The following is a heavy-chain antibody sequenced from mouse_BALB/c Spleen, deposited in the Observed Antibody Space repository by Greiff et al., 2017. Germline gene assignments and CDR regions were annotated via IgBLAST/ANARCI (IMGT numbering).Heavy chain of an antibody. D-gene: IGHD1-1*01. CDR1: GFTFSSYT. Sequence: EVKLQESGGGLVKPGGSLKLSCAASGFTFSSYTMSWVRQTPEKRLEWVATISSGGSYTYYPDSVKGRFTISRDNAKNTLYLQMSSLKSEDTAMYYCTRAYYGSSHYWYFDVWGAGTTVTVSS. V-gene: IGHV5-6-4*01. J-gene: IGHJ1*01. CDR2: ISSGGSYT. CDR3: TRAYYGSSHYWYFDV.